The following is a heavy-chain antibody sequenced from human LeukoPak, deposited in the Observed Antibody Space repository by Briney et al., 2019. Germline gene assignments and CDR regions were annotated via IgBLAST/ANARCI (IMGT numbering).Heavy chain of an antibody. D-gene: IGHD4/OR15-4a*01. CDR3: ARFRGAHREGWFDP. Sequence: EASVKVSCKASGYTFTGYYMHWVRQAPGQGGDWVGWINPNSGGTNYVQKFQGRVTMTRDTSIRTAYMELSRLRSDDTAVYYCARFRGAHREGWFDPWGQGTLVTVSS. V-gene: IGHV1-2*02. CDR2: INPNSGGT. CDR1: GYTFTGYY. J-gene: IGHJ5*02.